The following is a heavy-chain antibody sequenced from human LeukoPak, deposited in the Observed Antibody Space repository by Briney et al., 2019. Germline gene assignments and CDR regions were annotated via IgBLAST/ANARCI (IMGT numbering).Heavy chain of an antibody. D-gene: IGHD6-13*01. CDR2: INHSGST. V-gene: IGHV4-34*01. Sequence: PSETLSLTCAVYGGSFSGYYWSWIRQPPGKGLEWIGEINHSGSTNYNPSLKSRVTISVDTSKNQFSLKLSSVTAADTAVYYCARRPRGAAEFYWGQGTLVTVSS. J-gene: IGHJ4*02. CDR3: ARRPRGAAEFY. CDR1: GGSFSGYY.